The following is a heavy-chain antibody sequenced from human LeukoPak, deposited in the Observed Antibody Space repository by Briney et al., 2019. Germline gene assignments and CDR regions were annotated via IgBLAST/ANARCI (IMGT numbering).Heavy chain of an antibody. Sequence: GGSLRLSCAASGFTFSGYWMSWVRQAPGKGLEWVANIKYDGSAKYYVDSVKGRFTISRDNAKISLYLQMNSLRAEDTAVYYCARDPAAVDYWGQGTLVTVSS. V-gene: IGHV3-7*04. CDR1: GFTFSGYW. D-gene: IGHD6-13*01. CDR3: ARDPAAVDY. CDR2: IKYDGSAK. J-gene: IGHJ4*02.